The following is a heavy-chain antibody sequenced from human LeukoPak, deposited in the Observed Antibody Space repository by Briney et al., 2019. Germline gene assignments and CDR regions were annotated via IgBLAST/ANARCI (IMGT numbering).Heavy chain of an antibody. V-gene: IGHV4-59*01. D-gene: IGHD2-21*02. Sequence: TSETLSLTCTVSGGSISSYYWSWIRQPPGKGLDWIGYIYYSGSTNYNPSLKSRVTISVDTSKNQFSLKLSSVTAADTAVYYCARVYYGGDCYLAGAFDIWGQGTTVTVSS. CDR2: IYYSGST. J-gene: IGHJ3*02. CDR1: GGSISSYY. CDR3: ARVYYGGDCYLAGAFDI.